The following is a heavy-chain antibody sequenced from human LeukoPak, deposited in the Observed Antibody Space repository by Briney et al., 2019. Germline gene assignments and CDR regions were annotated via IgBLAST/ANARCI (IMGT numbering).Heavy chain of an antibody. Sequence: GGSLRLSCAASGFTFSNYWMHWVGQAPGKGLVWVSRINSDGSSTTYADSVKGRFTMSRDNAKNTLYLQMNSLRAEDTAVYYCVRGGITAMDGCWGQGTLVTVSS. V-gene: IGHV3-74*01. CDR3: VRGGITAMDGC. CDR2: INSDGSST. CDR1: GFTFSNYW. J-gene: IGHJ4*02. D-gene: IGHD5-18*01.